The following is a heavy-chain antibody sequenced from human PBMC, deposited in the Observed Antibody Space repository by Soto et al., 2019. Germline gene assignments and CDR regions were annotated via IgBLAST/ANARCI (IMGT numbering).Heavy chain of an antibody. V-gene: IGHV4-34*01. CDR1: GGSFSGYY. Sequence: SETLSLTCAVYGGSFSGYYWSWIRQPPGKGLEWIGEISHSGSTNYNPSLKSRVTISVDTSKNQFSLKLSSVTAADTAVYYCAIETAAAGRSYYYYMDVWGNGTTVTVS. D-gene: IGHD6-13*01. CDR3: AIETAAAGRSYYYYMDV. CDR2: ISHSGST. J-gene: IGHJ6*03.